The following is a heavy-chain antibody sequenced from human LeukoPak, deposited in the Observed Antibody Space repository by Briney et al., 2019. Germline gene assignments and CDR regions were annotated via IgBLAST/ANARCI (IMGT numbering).Heavy chain of an antibody. CDR1: GFTFSSYG. D-gene: IGHD6-13*01. Sequence: GGSLRLSCAASGFTFSSYGMTWVRQAPGKGLEWVSYISSSSSTIYYADSVKGRFTISRDNAKNSLYLQLNSLRAEDTAVYYCAKTAGEQQLVPSGYFDYWGQGTLVTVSS. J-gene: IGHJ4*02. CDR2: ISSSSSTI. V-gene: IGHV3-48*01. CDR3: AKTAGEQQLVPSGYFDY.